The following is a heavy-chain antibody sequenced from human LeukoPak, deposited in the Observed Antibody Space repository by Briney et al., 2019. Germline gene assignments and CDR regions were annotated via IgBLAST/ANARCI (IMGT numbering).Heavy chain of an antibody. CDR3: ARGDDYGARFQH. CDR1: GGTFSSYA. J-gene: IGHJ1*01. Sequence: SVKVSCKASGGTFSSYAISWVRQAPGQGLEWMGRIIPILGIANYAQKFQGRVTITADKSTSTAYMELSSLRSEDTAVYYCARGDDYGARFQHWGQGTLVTVSS. CDR2: IIPILGIA. D-gene: IGHD4-17*01. V-gene: IGHV1-69*04.